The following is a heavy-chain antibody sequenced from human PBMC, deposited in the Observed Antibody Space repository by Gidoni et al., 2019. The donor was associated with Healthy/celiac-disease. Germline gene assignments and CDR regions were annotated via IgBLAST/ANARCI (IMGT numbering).Heavy chain of an antibody. Sequence: QVQLVESGGGVVQPGRSLRLSCAASGFTFSSYGMHWVRQAPGKGLEWVAVISYDGSNKYYADSVKGRFTISRDNSKNTLYLQMNSLRAEDTAVYYCAKDQDYYDSSGYYSDYWGQGTLVTVSS. CDR3: AKDQDYYDSSGYYSDY. CDR2: ISYDGSNK. CDR1: GFTFSSYG. V-gene: IGHV3-30*18. J-gene: IGHJ4*02. D-gene: IGHD3-22*01.